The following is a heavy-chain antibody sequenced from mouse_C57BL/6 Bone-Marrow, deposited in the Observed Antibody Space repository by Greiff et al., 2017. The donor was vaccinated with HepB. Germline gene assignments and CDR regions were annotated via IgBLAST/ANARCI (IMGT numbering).Heavy chain of an antibody. CDR1: GFTFSSYA. J-gene: IGHJ4*01. D-gene: IGHD2-1*01. Sequence: EVKLMESGGGLVKPGGSLKLSCAASGFTFSSYAMSWVRQTPEKRLEWVATISDGGSYTYYPDNVKGRFTISRDNAKNNLYLQMSHLKSEDTAMYYCAREGVYYGNLMDYWGQGTSVTVSS. V-gene: IGHV5-4*01. CDR3: AREGVYYGNLMDY. CDR2: ISDGGSYT.